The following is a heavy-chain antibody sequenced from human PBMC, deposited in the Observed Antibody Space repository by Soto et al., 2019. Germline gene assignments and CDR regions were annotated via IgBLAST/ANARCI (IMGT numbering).Heavy chain of an antibody. CDR1: GGTFSSYA. J-gene: IGHJ4*02. CDR3: ARDRVQYSGSYSFDY. V-gene: IGHV1-69*06. Sequence: VASVKVSCKASGGTFSSYAISWVRQAPGQGLEWMGGIIPIFGTANYAQKFQGRVTITADKSTSTAYMELSSLRSEDTAVYYCARDRVQYSGSYSFDYWGQGTLVTVSS. D-gene: IGHD1-26*01. CDR2: IIPIFGTA.